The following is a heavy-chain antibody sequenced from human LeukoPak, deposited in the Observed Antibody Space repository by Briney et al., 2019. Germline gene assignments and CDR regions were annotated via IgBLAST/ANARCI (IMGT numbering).Heavy chain of an antibody. D-gene: IGHD6-19*01. CDR3: AKDNRAAGDYYMDV. Sequence: GGSLRLSCAASGFTFSSYAMHWVRQAPGKRLEYVSSINNDGSSKYYASSVQGRFIISRDNSRNALYLQLGSLRAEDMAVYYCAKDNRAAGDYYMDVWGKGTTVTVSS. J-gene: IGHJ6*03. CDR1: GFTFSSYA. CDR2: INNDGSSK. V-gene: IGHV3-64*01.